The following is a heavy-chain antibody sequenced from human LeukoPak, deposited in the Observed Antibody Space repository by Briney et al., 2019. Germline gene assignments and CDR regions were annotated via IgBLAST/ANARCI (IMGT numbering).Heavy chain of an antibody. Sequence: GGSLRLSCAASGFTFSSYGMHWVRQAPGKGLEWVALISYDGSNKYYADSVKGRFTISRDNSKNTLYLQMNSLRPEDTAVYYCARQNGRDGYNYFDYWGQGTLVTVSS. J-gene: IGHJ4*02. D-gene: IGHD5-24*01. CDR1: GFTFSSYG. V-gene: IGHV3-30*03. CDR2: ISYDGSNK. CDR3: ARQNGRDGYNYFDY.